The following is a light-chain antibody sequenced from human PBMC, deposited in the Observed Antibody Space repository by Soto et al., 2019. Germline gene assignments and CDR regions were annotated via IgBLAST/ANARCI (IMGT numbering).Light chain of an antibody. CDR3: GTWDSSLSAGGV. J-gene: IGLJ3*02. CDR2: DNN. Sequence: QSVLTQPPSVSEAPGQKVTISCSGSSSNIGNNYVSWYQQLPGTAPKLLIYDNNKRPSGIPDRFSGSKSGTSATLGITGLQTGDEADYYCGTWDSSLSAGGVFGGGTKVTVL. V-gene: IGLV1-51*01. CDR1: SSNIGNNY.